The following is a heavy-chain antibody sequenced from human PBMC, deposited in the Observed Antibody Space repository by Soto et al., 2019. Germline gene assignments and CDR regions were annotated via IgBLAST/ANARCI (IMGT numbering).Heavy chain of an antibody. V-gene: IGHV4-38-2*01. J-gene: IGHJ1*01. CDR3: AVRAAYYYDSSGYSNEYFQH. CDR1: GYSITSGYY. CDR2: IYQSGST. D-gene: IGHD3-22*01. Sequence: SETLSLTCGVSGYSITSGYYWGWVRQPPGKGLEWIGTIYQSGSTFYNLSLKSRVTISLDTSKNQFSLRLSSVTAADTAVCYCAVRAAYYYDSSGYSNEYFQHWGQGTLVTVSS.